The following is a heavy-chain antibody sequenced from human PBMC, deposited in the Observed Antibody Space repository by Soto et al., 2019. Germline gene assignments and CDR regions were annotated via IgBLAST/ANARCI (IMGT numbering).Heavy chain of an antibody. Sequence: QVQLQESGPGLVKASETLSLTCTVSAGSISSYYWGWIRQSPGKGLEWIGYIYNSGSTNYNHSLKSRLTMSVDTSKNQFSLKLSSVTAADTAVYYCSRIIRTLAWDGVDVWGQGTRVTV. CDR3: SRIIRTLAWDGVDV. D-gene: IGHD3-10*01. CDR2: IYNSGST. CDR1: AGSISSYY. J-gene: IGHJ6*02. V-gene: IGHV4-59*01.